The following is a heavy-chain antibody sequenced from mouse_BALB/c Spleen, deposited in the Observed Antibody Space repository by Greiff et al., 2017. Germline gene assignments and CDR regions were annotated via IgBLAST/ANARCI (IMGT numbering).Heavy chain of an antibody. CDR1: GFSLSTSG. V-gene: IGHV2-2*02. J-gene: IGHJ4*01. D-gene: IGHD2-2*01. CDR2: IWSGGST. Sequence: QVQLKESGPGILKPSQTLSLTCSFSGFSLSTSGMGVHWVRQSPGKGLEWLGVIWSGGSTDYNAAFISRLSISKDNSKSQVFFKMNSLQANDTAIYYCARKGSYYGYDGAMDYWGQGTSVTVSS. CDR3: ARKGSYYGYDGAMDY.